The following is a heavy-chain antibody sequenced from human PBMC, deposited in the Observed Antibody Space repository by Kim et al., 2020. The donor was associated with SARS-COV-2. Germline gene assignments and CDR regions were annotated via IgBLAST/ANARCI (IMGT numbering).Heavy chain of an antibody. CDR2: INHSGST. CDR1: GGSFSGYY. Sequence: SETLSLTCAVYGGSFSGYYWSWIRQPPGKGLEWIGEINHSGSTNYNPSLKSRVTISVDTSKNQFSLKLSSVTAADTAVYYCAMNGLWFGELLGVVDVWGQGTTVTVSS. V-gene: IGHV4-34*01. D-gene: IGHD3-10*01. J-gene: IGHJ6*02. CDR3: AMNGLWFGELLGVVDV.